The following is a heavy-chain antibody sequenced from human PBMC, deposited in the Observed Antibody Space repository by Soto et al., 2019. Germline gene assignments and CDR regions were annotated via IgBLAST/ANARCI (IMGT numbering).Heavy chain of an antibody. J-gene: IGHJ3*02. Sequence: SPSFQGHVTISADKSISTAYLQWSSLKASDTAMYYCARPERSWFGEADDAFDIWGQGTMVTVSS. CDR3: ARPERSWFGEADDAFDI. D-gene: IGHD3-10*01. V-gene: IGHV5-10-1*01.